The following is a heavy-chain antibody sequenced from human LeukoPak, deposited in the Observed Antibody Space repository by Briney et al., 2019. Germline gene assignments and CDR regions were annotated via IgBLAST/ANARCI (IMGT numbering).Heavy chain of an antibody. CDR1: GFTFSSYA. J-gene: IGHJ4*02. CDR3: AKDRGRVSYYYDSSGQNFDY. Sequence: GGSLRLSCAASGFTFSSYAMSWVRQAPGKGLEWVSAISGSGGSTYYADSVKGRFTISRDNPKNTLYLQMNSLRAEDTAVYYCAKDRGRVSYYYDSSGQNFDYWGQGTLVTVSS. D-gene: IGHD3-22*01. CDR2: ISGSGGST. V-gene: IGHV3-23*01.